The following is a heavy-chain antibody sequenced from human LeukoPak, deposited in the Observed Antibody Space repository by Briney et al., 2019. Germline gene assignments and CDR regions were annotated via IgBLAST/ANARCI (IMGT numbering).Heavy chain of an antibody. CDR3: ARDLHRVVVRGVPHYYYYMDV. V-gene: IGHV1-18*01. J-gene: IGHJ6*03. CDR2: ISTYNGNT. CDR1: GYTFTSYG. D-gene: IGHD3-10*01. Sequence: ASVKVSCKASGYTFTSYGISWVRQAPGQGLEWMGWISTYNGNTNYAQKLQGRVTMTTDTSTSTAYMDLRSLRSGDTAVYYCARDLHRVVVRGVPHYYYYMDVWGKGTTVTISS.